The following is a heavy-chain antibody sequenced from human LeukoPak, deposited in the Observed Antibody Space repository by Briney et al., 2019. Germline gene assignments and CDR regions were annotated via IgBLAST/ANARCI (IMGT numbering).Heavy chain of an antibody. V-gene: IGHV1-2*02. CDR2: INPNSGDT. CDR1: GYTFTGYF. Sequence: ASVKVSCKASGYTFTGYFLHWVRRAPGQGFEWMGWINPNSGDTSYTQTFQGRVTMTRDTSMSTAYMELSSLRSDDTAVYYCARAQSLTAPAGTFANSWGQGTLVTVSS. J-gene: IGHJ4*02. D-gene: IGHD6-13*01. CDR3: ARAQSLTAPAGTFANS.